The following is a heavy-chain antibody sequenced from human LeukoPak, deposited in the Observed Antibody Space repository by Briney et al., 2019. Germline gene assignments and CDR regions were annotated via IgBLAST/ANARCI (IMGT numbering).Heavy chain of an antibody. CDR1: GFTFSNAW. J-gene: IGHJ4*02. D-gene: IGHD3-3*01. V-gene: IGHV3-15*01. Sequence: GSLRLSCAASGFTFSNAWMSWVRQAPGKGLEWVGRIKSKTDGGTTDYAAPVKGRFTISRDDSKNTLYLQMHSLKTEDTAVYYCTTDLIAVRFRNNDYWGQGTLVTVSS. CDR3: TTDLIAVRFRNNDY. CDR2: IKSKTDGGTT.